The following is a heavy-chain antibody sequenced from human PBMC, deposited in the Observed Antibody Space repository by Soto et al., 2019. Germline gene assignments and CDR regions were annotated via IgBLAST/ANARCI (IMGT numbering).Heavy chain of an antibody. Sequence: GESLKISCRGSGYDFNTNWFGWVRQLPGKGLEWVVIMYPGDSDTRYNPSLQGRVTLSVDVTVSTAFLQWRSLKTSDTGMYFCARLPRDCNKTSCYYADHWGHGTQVTVSS. V-gene: IGHV5-51*01. CDR2: MYPGDSDT. D-gene: IGHD3-3*01. CDR1: GYDFNTNW. J-gene: IGHJ4*01. CDR3: ARLPRDCNKTSCYYADH.